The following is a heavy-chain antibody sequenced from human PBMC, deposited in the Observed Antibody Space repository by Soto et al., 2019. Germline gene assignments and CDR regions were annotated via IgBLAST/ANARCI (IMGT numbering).Heavy chain of an antibody. V-gene: IGHV5-10-1*01. D-gene: IGHD6-19*01. CDR2: IDPSDSYT. Sequence: PGESLKISCQGSGFSFNTYWISWVRQMPGKGLKRMGRIDPSDSYTNYSPSFQGHVTISADKSTSTAYLPWSSLEASDTAMYYCAILGEGGWYRNTYSHYGMDVWGQGTKVTVSS. J-gene: IGHJ6*02. CDR1: GFSFNTYW. CDR3: AILGEGGWYRNTYSHYGMDV.